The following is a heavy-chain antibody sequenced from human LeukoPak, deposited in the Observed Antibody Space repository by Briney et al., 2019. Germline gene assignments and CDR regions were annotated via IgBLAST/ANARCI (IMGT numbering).Heavy chain of an antibody. CDR2: INPNSGGT. J-gene: IGHJ4*02. Sequence: ASVKVSCKASGYTFTGYYMHWVRQAPGQGLEWMGWINPNSGGTNYAQKFQGRVTMTRDTSISTAYMELSRLRSDDTAVYYRASFYRVVRGVTQNFDYWGQGTLVTVSS. V-gene: IGHV1-2*02. D-gene: IGHD3-10*01. CDR1: GYTFTGYY. CDR3: ASFYRVVRGVTQNFDY.